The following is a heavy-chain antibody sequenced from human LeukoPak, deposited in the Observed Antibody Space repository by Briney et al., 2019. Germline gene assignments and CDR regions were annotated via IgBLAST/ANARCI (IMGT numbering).Heavy chain of an antibody. D-gene: IGHD7-27*01. Sequence: GASVNVSCEASGYTFTGYYMHWVRQAPGQGLEWMGWINPNSGGTNYAQKFQGWVTMTRDTSISTAYMELSRLRSDDTAVYYCAREWGNKAFDYWGQGTLVTVSS. V-gene: IGHV1-2*04. CDR1: GYTFTGYY. J-gene: IGHJ4*02. CDR2: INPNSGGT. CDR3: AREWGNKAFDY.